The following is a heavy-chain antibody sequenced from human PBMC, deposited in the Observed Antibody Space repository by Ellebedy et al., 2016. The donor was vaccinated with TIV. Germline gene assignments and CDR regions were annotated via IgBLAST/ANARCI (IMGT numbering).Heavy chain of an antibody. CDR2: ISYDGSNK. D-gene: IGHD6-13*01. J-gene: IGHJ4*02. V-gene: IGHV3-30-3*02. CDR3: AKWLAAAAGTDY. Sequence: GESLKISCAASGFTFSTYAMHWVRRAPGKGLEWVAVISYDGSNKYYADSVKGRFTISRDNSKNTLYLQMNSLRAEDTAVYYCAKWLAAAAGTDYWGQGTLVTVSS. CDR1: GFTFSTYA.